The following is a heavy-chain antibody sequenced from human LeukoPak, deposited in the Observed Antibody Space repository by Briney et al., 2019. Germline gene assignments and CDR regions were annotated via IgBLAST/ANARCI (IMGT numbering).Heavy chain of an antibody. CDR1: GFTFSNFA. D-gene: IGHD6-6*01. J-gene: IGHJ5*02. Sequence: GGSLRLSCAASGFTFSNFAMSWVRQAPGKGLEWVSDISGSGGTTYFADSVKGRFTISRDNSKNTLYLQMNNLRAEDTALYYCAKGGSSYSSSSGWFDPWGQGTLVTASS. CDR2: ISGSGGTT. CDR3: AKGGSSYSSSSGWFDP. V-gene: IGHV3-23*01.